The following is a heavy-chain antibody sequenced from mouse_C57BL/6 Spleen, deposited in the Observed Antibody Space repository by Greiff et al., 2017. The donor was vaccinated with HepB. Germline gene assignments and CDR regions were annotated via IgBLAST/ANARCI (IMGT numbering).Heavy chain of an antibody. CDR3: ARSTVVGDYYAMDY. D-gene: IGHD1-1*01. J-gene: IGHJ4*01. CDR1: GYTFTSYW. V-gene: IGHV1-53*01. CDR2: INPSNGGT. Sequence: QVQLKQPGTELVKPGASVKLSCKASGYTFTSYWMHWVKQRPGQGLEWIGNINPSNGGTNYNENFKSKATLTVDKSSSTAYMQLSSLTSEDSAVYSGARSTVVGDYYAMDYWGQGTSVSVTT.